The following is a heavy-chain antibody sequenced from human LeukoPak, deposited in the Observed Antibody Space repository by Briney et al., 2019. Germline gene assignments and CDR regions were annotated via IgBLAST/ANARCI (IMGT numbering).Heavy chain of an antibody. Sequence: GGSLRLSCAASGFTFSTYSMSCVRQDPGGGLEWATRIRGSGGSTYYADSVKGRFTISRDTSTNTMYLQLYRLRAEDTAVYYCAKCGAGWRVQDPLDVWGKGTTVTVTS. CDR1: GFTFSTYS. J-gene: IGHJ6*04. CDR3: AKCGAGWRVQDPLDV. V-gene: IGHV3-23*01. D-gene: IGHD6-19*01. CDR2: IRGSGGST.